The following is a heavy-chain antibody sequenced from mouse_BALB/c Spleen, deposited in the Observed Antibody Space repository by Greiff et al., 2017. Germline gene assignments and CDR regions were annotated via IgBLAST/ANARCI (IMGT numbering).Heavy chain of an antibody. Sequence: EVKLLESGPGLVKPSQSLSLTCSVTGYSITSGYYWNWIRQFPGNKLEWMGYISYDGSNNYNPSLKNRISITRDTSKNQFFLKLNSVTTEDTATYYCARGGLLRWGQGTTLTVSS. CDR1: GYSITSGYY. D-gene: IGHD1-1*01. CDR3: ARGGLLR. J-gene: IGHJ2*01. CDR2: ISYDGSN. V-gene: IGHV3-6*02.